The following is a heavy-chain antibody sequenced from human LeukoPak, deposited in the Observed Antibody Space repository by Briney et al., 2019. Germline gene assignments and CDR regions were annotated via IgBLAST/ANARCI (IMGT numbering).Heavy chain of an antibody. V-gene: IGHV3-53*01. CDR2: IYSGGTT. Sequence: GGSLRLSCAASGFIVSNNYMNWVRQPPGKGLEWISVIYSGGTTYYADSVKGRFTISRDNSKNTLFLQMNNLRAEDTAVYFCARGGEDSPLWFEPKQYHFDYWSQGTRVTVSS. D-gene: IGHD3-10*01. J-gene: IGHJ4*02. CDR1: GFIVSNNY. CDR3: ARGGEDSPLWFEPKQYHFDY.